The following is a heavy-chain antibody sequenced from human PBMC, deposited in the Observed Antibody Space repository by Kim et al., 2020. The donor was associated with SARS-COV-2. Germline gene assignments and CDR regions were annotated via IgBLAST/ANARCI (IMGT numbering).Heavy chain of an antibody. CDR3: ARGGPFSGSGSRFDD. Sequence: ASVKVSCKASGYTFSNNGIDWVRRAPGQRLEWMGWINIGNGNTEYSEKFYDRLTITRDTSASASYLELSRLTSEDSGVYYCARGGPFSGSGSRFDDWGQG. V-gene: IGHV1-3*04. CDR1: GYTFSNNG. CDR2: INIGNGNT. D-gene: IGHD3-10*01. J-gene: IGHJ4*02.